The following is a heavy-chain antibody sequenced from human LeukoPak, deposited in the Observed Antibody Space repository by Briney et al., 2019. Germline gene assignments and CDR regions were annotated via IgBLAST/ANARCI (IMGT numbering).Heavy chain of an antibody. CDR2: IYYRAST. J-gene: IGHJ3*02. V-gene: IGHV4-30-4*08. CDR1: GGSISSGAYY. Sequence: PSQTLSLSCTVSGGSISSGAYYWSWIRLPPGKGLECIGYIYYRASTYYNPSLKSRVTISVDTSKNQFSLKLSSVTAADTAVYCCARFSSGWSDAFDIWGQGTMVTVSS. D-gene: IGHD6-19*01. CDR3: ARFSSGWSDAFDI.